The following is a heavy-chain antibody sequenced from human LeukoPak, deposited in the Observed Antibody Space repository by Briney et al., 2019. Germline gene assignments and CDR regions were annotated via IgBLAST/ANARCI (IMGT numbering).Heavy chain of an antibody. D-gene: IGHD3-22*01. CDR2: IYTSGST. CDR3: ARDRYYDSSGYPYYFDY. J-gene: IGHJ4*02. Sequence: PSETLSLTCTVSGGSISSGSYYWSWIRQPAGKGLEWIGRIYTSGSTNYNPSLKSRVTISVDTPKNQFSLKLSSVTAADTAVYYCARDRYYDSSGYPYYFDYWGQGTLVTVSS. V-gene: IGHV4-61*02. CDR1: GGSISSGSYY.